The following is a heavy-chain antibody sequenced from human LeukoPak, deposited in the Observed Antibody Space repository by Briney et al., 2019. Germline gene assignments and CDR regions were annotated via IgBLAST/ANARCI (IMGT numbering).Heavy chain of an antibody. D-gene: IGHD3-9*01. V-gene: IGHV3-21*01. CDR3: ARDMYDILTGLTYFDY. CDR1: GFAFSSYS. Sequence: GGSLRLSCAASGFAFSSYSMNWVRQAPGKGLEWVSSISSSSSYIYYADLVKGRFTISRDNAKNSLYLQMNSLRAEDTAVYYCARDMYDILTGLTYFDYWGQGTLVTVSS. J-gene: IGHJ4*02. CDR2: ISSSSSYI.